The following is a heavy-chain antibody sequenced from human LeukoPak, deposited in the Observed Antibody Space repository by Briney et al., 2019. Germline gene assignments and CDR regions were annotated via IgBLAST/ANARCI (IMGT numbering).Heavy chain of an antibody. Sequence: PGRSLRLSCAASGFTFSSYAMHWVRQAPGKGLEWVAVISYDGSNKYYADSVKGRFTISRDNAKNSLYLQMNSLRAEDTAVYYCARYFDWLSHRDVWGKGTTVTVSS. V-gene: IGHV3-30*04. CDR3: ARYFDWLSHRDV. CDR1: GFTFSSYA. D-gene: IGHD3-9*01. CDR2: ISYDGSNK. J-gene: IGHJ6*03.